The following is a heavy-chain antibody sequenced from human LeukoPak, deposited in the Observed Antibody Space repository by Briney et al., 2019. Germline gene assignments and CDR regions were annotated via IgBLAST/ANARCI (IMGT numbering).Heavy chain of an antibody. V-gene: IGHV3-53*01. Sequence: GGSLRLSCAASGFTVSSNYMSWVRQAPGKGLEWVSVIYSGGSTYYADSVKGRFTISRDNSKNTLYLQMNSLRAEDTAVYYCARDQAAMAKGGAFYYYYMDVWGKGTTVTVSS. D-gene: IGHD5-18*01. CDR1: GFTVSSNY. CDR2: IYSGGST. CDR3: ARDQAAMAKGGAFYYYYMDV. J-gene: IGHJ6*03.